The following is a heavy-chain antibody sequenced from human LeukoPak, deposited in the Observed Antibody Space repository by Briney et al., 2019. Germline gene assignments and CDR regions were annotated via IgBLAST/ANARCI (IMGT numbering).Heavy chain of an antibody. CDR2: IYYSGST. Sequence: SETLSLTCTVSGGAISSGGYYWSWIRQHPGTGLEWIGYIYYSGSTYYNPSLKSRVTIPVDTSKNQFSLKLSSVTAADTAVYYCARVATVTPIDPYGMDVWGQGTTVTVSS. CDR3: ARVATVTPIDPYGMDV. CDR1: GGAISSGGYY. J-gene: IGHJ6*02. V-gene: IGHV4-31*03. D-gene: IGHD4-11*01.